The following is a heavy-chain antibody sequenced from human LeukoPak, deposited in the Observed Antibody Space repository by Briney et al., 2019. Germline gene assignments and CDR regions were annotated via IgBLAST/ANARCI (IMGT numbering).Heavy chain of an antibody. V-gene: IGHV1-69*13. Sequence: GASVKVSCKASGGTFSSYAISWVRQAPGQGLEWMGGIIPIFGTANYAQKFQGRVTITADESTSTAYMELSSLRSEDTAVYYCAREIRHDILTGYYPYDDYWGQGTLVTVSS. CDR2: IIPIFGTA. D-gene: IGHD3-9*01. CDR1: GGTFSSYA. J-gene: IGHJ4*02. CDR3: AREIRHDILTGYYPYDDY.